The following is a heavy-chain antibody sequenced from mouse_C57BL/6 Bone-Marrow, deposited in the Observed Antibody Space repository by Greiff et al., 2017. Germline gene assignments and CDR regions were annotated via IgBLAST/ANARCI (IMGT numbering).Heavy chain of an antibody. J-gene: IGHJ3*01. CDR1: GYTFTSYW. Sequence: VQLQQPGAELVKPGASVKLSCKASGYTFTSYWMHWVKQRPGQGLEWIGMIHPNSGSTNYNEKFKSKATLTVDKSSSTAYMQLSSLTSEDSAVYYGARAGVLPGWFAYWGQGTLVTVSA. CDR3: ARAGVLPGWFAY. D-gene: IGHD1-1*01. V-gene: IGHV1-64*01. CDR2: IHPNSGST.